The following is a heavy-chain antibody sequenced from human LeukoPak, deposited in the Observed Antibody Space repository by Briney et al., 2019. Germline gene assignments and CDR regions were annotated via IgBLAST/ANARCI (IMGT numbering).Heavy chain of an antibody. CDR3: ARGSESLGIDY. Sequence: SETLSLTCTVSGGSISSYYWSWVRPPPGKGLEWVGYIYYSGSTSNNPCLKGRVTISVDTSKNQCSLKLSSVTAGDSVVYYWARGSESLGIDYWGEGTLVTVSS. V-gene: IGHV4-59*01. CDR2: IYYSGST. J-gene: IGHJ4*02. CDR1: GGSISSYY.